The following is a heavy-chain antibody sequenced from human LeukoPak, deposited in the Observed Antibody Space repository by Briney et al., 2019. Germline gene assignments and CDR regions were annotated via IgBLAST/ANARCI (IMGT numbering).Heavy chain of an antibody. Sequence: SQTLSLTCTVSGGSISSGGYYWSWIRQHPGKGLEWIGYIYYSGSTYYNPSLKSRVTISVDTSKNQFSLKLSSATAADTAVYYCARTNDNYGSGSYYAHPKYNWFDPWGQGTLVTVSS. CDR3: ARTNDNYGSGSYYAHPKYNWFDP. CDR1: GGSISSGGYY. D-gene: IGHD3-10*01. CDR2: IYYSGST. J-gene: IGHJ5*02. V-gene: IGHV4-31*03.